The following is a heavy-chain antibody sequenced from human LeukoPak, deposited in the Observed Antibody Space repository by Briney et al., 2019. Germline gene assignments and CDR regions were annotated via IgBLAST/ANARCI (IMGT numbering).Heavy chain of an antibody. Sequence: PGGSLRLSCAASGFTVSNYHINWVRQAPGWGLEWVAAIIHTGVETYYADSVKGRLTLSRDNSENMVHLQMNSLTVDDTAVYYCVRDPFDSSGHDQGAYWGQGALVTVSS. V-gene: IGHV3-23*01. CDR1: GFTVSNYH. CDR2: IIHTGVET. CDR3: VRDPFDSSGHDQGAY. J-gene: IGHJ4*02. D-gene: IGHD3-22*01.